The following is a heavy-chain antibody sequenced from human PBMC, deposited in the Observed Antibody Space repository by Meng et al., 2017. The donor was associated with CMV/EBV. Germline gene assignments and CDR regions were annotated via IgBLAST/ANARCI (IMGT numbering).Heavy chain of an antibody. D-gene: IGHD2-2*02. V-gene: IGHV1-69*05. CDR2: IIPIFGTA. Sequence: SVKVSCKASGCTFSSYAISWVRQAPGQGLEWMGGIIPIFGTANYAQKFQGRVTITTDESTSTAYMELSSLRSEDTAVYYCVRSYCSSTSCYIPPEYFQHWGQGTLVTVSS. J-gene: IGHJ1*01. CDR3: VRSYCSSTSCYIPPEYFQH. CDR1: GCTFSSYA.